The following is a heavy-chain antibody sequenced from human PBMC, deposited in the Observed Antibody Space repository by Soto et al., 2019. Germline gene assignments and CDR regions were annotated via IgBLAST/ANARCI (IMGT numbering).Heavy chain of an antibody. CDR2: INHSGST. V-gene: IGHV4-34*01. CDR3: ARVPGP. J-gene: IGHJ5*02. Sequence: SETLSLTCAVYGGSFSGYYWSWIRQPPGKGLEWIGEINHSGSTNYNPSLKSRVTISVDTSKNQFSLKLSSVTVADTAVYYCARVPGPWGQGTLVTVS. CDR1: GGSFSGYY.